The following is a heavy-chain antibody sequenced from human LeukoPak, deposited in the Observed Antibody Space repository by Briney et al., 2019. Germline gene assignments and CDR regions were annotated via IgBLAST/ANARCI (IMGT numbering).Heavy chain of an antibody. Sequence: PGGSLRLSCAASGFTFSGHEMNWVRQAPGKGLEWVACISSSGSSIYYADSVKGRFTISRDNAKNSLYLRMNSLRAEDTAVYYCAGVGFDYWGQGTLVTVSS. CDR1: GFTFSGHE. CDR2: ISSSGSSI. D-gene: IGHD2-15*01. V-gene: IGHV3-48*03. CDR3: AGVGFDY. J-gene: IGHJ4*02.